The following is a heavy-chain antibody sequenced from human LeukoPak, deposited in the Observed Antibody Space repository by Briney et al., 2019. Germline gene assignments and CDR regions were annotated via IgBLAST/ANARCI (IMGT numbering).Heavy chain of an antibody. CDR3: AKDRSYSGYEPLDH. J-gene: IGHJ4*02. CDR2: ISHDGNSK. CDR1: GFTFSDFG. D-gene: IGHD1-26*01. Sequence: PGGSLRLSCAASGFTFSDFGMHWVRQAPGKGLESVAVISHDGNSKYSADSVKGRFTISRDNSKNTLYLQMDSLRVEDTAVYYCAKDRSYSGYEPLDHWGQGTLVCVSS. V-gene: IGHV3-30*18.